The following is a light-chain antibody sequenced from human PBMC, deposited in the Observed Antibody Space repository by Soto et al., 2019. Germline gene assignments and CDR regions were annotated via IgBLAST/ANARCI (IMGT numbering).Light chain of an antibody. Sequence: QSALTQPASVSGSPGQSITISCTGTSSDVGSYNLVSRYQQHPGKAPKLMIYEGNKRPSGVSNRFSGSKSGNTASLTISGLQAEDEADYYCCSYAGSSTHVVFGGGTKLTVL. J-gene: IGLJ2*01. CDR2: EGN. CDR1: SSDVGSYNL. V-gene: IGLV2-23*01. CDR3: CSYAGSSTHVV.